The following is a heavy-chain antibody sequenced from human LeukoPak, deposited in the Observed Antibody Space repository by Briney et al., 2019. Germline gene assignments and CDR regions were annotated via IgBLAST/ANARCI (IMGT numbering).Heavy chain of an antibody. CDR2: ISYSGST. Sequence: SETLSLTCAVSGGSISRYYWSWIRQPPGKGLEWLGYISYSGSTNYHPSLKSRVTISVDTSKNQFSLKLSSVTAADTAVYYCARDADTSSHFDYWGQGTLVTVSS. D-gene: IGHD2-2*01. CDR1: GGSISRYY. V-gene: IGHV4-59*01. CDR3: ARDADTSSHFDY. J-gene: IGHJ4*02.